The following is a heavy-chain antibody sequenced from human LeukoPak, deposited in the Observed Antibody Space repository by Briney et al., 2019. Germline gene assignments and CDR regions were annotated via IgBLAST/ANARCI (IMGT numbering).Heavy chain of an antibody. CDR2: IYYSGST. D-gene: IGHD2-15*01. Sequence: SETLSLTCTVSGGSISSYYWSWIRQPPGKGLEWIGYIYYSGSTNYNPSLKSRVTISVDTSKNQFSLKLSSVTAADTAVYYCARPALVADYFDYWGQGTLVTVSS. CDR1: GGSISSYY. CDR3: ARPALVADYFDY. J-gene: IGHJ4*02. V-gene: IGHV4-59*08.